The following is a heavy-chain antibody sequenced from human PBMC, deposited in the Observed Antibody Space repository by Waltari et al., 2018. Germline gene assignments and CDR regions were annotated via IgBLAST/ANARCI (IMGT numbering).Heavy chain of an antibody. J-gene: IGHJ2*01. V-gene: IGHV3-11*06. Sequence: QLVESGGGLVKPGGSLRRTCEASDFSISDDYMSWIRQAPGRGLEWLSYISISSSYTNYTDSVKGRFTISRNNAKNLVYLEMNNLRPEDTAVYFCARDKGDAFWYFDLWGRGTLVSVSS. D-gene: IGHD3-16*01. CDR1: DFSISDDY. CDR2: ISISSSYT. CDR3: ARDKGDAFWYFDL.